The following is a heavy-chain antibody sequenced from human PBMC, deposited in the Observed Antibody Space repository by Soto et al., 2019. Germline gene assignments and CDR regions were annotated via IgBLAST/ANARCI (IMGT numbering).Heavy chain of an antibody. Sequence: QVQLVQSGTEVKRPGDSVKVSCKASGYTFTGYYVHWVRQAPGQGLEWMGWINPNSGDTYLAQRFQGRVTLKMDTSIGTAYMELRGLTSDDTAEYYCAKGGAIVAAGTRVYLYNAMDVWGQGTTVTVSS. CDR2: INPNSGDT. CDR3: AKGGAIVAAGTRVYLYNAMDV. CDR1: GYTFTGYY. D-gene: IGHD1-26*01. V-gene: IGHV1-2*02. J-gene: IGHJ6*02.